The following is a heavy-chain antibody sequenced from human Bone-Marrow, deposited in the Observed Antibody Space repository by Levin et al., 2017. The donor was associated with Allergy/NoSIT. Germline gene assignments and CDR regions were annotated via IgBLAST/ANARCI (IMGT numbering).Heavy chain of an antibody. D-gene: IGHD2-15*01. J-gene: IGHJ4*02. CDR1: GFTFSSYW. Sequence: GESLKISCAASGFTFSSYWMHWVRQAPGKGLVWVSRINSDGSSTSYADSVKGRFTISRDNAKNTLYLQMNSLRAEDTAVYYCSPLVVAAGAFDYWGQGTLVTVSS. V-gene: IGHV3-74*01. CDR2: INSDGSST. CDR3: SPLVVAAGAFDY.